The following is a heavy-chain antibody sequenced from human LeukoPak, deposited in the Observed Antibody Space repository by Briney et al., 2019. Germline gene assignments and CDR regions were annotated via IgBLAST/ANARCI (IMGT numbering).Heavy chain of an antibody. CDR3: ARAENLGYCSGGSCYASVFDY. Sequence: GGSLRLSCAASGFTFSSYEMNWVRQAPGKGLEWVSYISRSGSTIYYADCVKGRSTIASNNAKNSLYLQLTSLRAEQPAVYYRARAENLGYCSGGSCYASVFDYWGQGALVTVSS. CDR1: GFTFSSYE. D-gene: IGHD2-15*01. J-gene: IGHJ4*02. CDR2: ISRSGSTI. V-gene: IGHV3-48*03.